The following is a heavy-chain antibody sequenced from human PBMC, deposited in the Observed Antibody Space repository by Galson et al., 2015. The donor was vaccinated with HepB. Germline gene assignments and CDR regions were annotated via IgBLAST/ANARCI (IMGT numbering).Heavy chain of an antibody. CDR2: TYYRSKWYN. Sequence: CAISGDSVSSHSAAWNWIRQSPSRGLEWLGRTYYRSKWYNDYAVSVKSRITINPDTSKNQFSLQLNSVTPEDTAVYYCAREGIQLWFGWFDPWGQGTLVTVSS. V-gene: IGHV6-1*01. CDR3: AREGIQLWFGWFDP. CDR1: GDSVSSHSAA. D-gene: IGHD5-18*01. J-gene: IGHJ5*02.